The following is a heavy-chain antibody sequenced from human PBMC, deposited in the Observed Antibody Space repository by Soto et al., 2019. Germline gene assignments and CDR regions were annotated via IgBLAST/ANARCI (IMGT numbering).Heavy chain of an antibody. Sequence: KPSETLSLTCTVSGGSIDSGDYYWSWIRQPPGKGLEWIGYVYYSGTTNYNPFLKSRVTLSLDKSKNQFSLKMNSVTAADTAVYYCERDVIAHPKYFDPWGKGTLVNVSA. D-gene: IGHD2-21*01. V-gene: IGHV4-61*08. J-gene: IGHJ5*02. CDR1: GGSIDSGDYY. CDR2: VYYSGTT. CDR3: ERDVIAHPKYFDP.